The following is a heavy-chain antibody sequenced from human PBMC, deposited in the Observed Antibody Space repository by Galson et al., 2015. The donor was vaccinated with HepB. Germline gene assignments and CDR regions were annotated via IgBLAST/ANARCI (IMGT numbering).Heavy chain of an antibody. V-gene: IGHV3-21*01. Sequence: SLRLSCAASGFTFSSYSMNWVRQAPGKGLEWVSSISSSSSYIYYADSVKGRFTISRDNAKNSLYLQMNSLRAEDTAVYYCARAGTMVRGTHYGMDVWGQGTTVTVSS. CDR3: ARAGTMVRGTHYGMDV. CDR2: ISSSSSYI. J-gene: IGHJ6*02. D-gene: IGHD3-10*01. CDR1: GFTFSSYS.